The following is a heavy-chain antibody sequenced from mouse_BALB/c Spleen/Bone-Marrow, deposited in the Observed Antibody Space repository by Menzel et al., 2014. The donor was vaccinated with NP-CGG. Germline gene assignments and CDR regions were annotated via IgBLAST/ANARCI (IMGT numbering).Heavy chain of an antibody. CDR2: INRNGGRT. CDR1: GFTFSSYG. D-gene: IGHD2-3*01. V-gene: IGHV5-6-3*01. Sequence: EVQVVESGGGLVQPGGSLKLSCAASGFTFSSYGMSWVRQTPDKRLELVATINRNGGRTYYPDSVKGRFTISRDNAKNTPYLQMSSLKSEDTAMYYCARDWGTYDGYYWYFDVWGAGTTVTVSS. CDR3: ARDWGTYDGYYWYFDV. J-gene: IGHJ1*01.